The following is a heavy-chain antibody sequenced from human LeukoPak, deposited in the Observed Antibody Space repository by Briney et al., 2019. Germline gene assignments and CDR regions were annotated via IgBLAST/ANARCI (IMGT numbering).Heavy chain of an antibody. CDR2: ISSSSSYI. CDR3: ARDRGRYSSSWYDY. Sequence: KTGGSLRLSCAASGFTFSSYSMNWVRQAPGKGLEWVSSISSSSSYIYYADSVKGRFTISRDNAKNSLYLQMNSLRAEDTAVYYRARDRGRYSSSWYDYWGQGTLVTVSS. CDR1: GFTFSSYS. V-gene: IGHV3-21*01. D-gene: IGHD6-13*01. J-gene: IGHJ4*02.